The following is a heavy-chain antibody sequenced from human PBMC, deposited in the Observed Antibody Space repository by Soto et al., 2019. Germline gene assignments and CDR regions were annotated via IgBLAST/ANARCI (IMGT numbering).Heavy chain of an antibody. J-gene: IGHJ3*01. CDR2: ISYSGTT. CDR1: GDSITTSGHL. CDR3: ARHDHGAFTINGFQV. Sequence: QVQLQESGPGLLKPSNTLSLTCTVSGDSITTSGHLWAWIRQPPGKGLEWIATISYSGTTFYNPSLKSQTTISVDSSKNQYSLSLVSVTAADTAMYYCARHDHGAFTINGFQVWGQGTKVTVSS. D-gene: IGHD2-2*01. V-gene: IGHV4-39*01.